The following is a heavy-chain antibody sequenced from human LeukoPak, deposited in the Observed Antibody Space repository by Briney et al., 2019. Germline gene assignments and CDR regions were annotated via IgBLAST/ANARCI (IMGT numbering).Heavy chain of an antibody. V-gene: IGHV3-23*01. CDR2: ISGSGGST. D-gene: IGHD3-22*01. CDR1: GFTFSSYA. J-gene: IGHJ1*01. Sequence: GGSLRFSCAASGFTFSSYAMSWVRQAPGKGLEWVSAISGSGGSTCYADSVKGRFTISRDNSKNTLYTQMNSLRAEDTVVYSRAKRHDYYDSSGYAHEYFQHWAQGTLVTVSS. CDR3: AKRHDYYDSSGYAHEYFQH.